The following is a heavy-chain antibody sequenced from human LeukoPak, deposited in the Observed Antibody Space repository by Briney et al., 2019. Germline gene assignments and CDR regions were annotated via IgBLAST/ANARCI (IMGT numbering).Heavy chain of an antibody. Sequence: GGSLRLSCTASGFTFSSYAMGWVRQAPGKGLGWFSIITGTGGSTYYADSVKGRFTISRDNSKNTLSLQMNSLRAADTAVYYCAKAHIGSGSVYYFDYWGQGTLVTVSS. CDR3: AKAHIGSGSVYYFDY. CDR1: GFTFSSYA. D-gene: IGHD3-10*01. CDR2: ITGTGGST. V-gene: IGHV3-23*01. J-gene: IGHJ4*02.